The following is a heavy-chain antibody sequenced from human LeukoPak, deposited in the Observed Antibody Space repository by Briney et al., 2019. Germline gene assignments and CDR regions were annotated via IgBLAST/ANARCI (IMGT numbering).Heavy chain of an antibody. D-gene: IGHD3-10*01. CDR3: ARDHYYGAGTPPGDTFDI. Sequence: GGSLRLSCAASGFTFSSYAMHWVRQAPGKGLEWVALISYDGSGKFYTDSVEGRFAISRDNSKNTLYLLMNSLGVDDTAQYYCARDHYYGAGTPPGDTFDIWGQGTMVTVSS. J-gene: IGHJ3*02. V-gene: IGHV3-30*09. CDR2: ISYDGSGK. CDR1: GFTFSSYA.